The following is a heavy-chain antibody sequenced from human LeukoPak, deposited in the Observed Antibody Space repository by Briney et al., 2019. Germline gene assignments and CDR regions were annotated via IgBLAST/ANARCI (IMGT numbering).Heavy chain of an antibody. CDR3: ARVAVEMATIDQYFQH. D-gene: IGHD5-24*01. V-gene: IGHV1-46*01. J-gene: IGHJ1*01. CDR2: INPSGGST. CDR1: GYTFTSYY. Sequence: GASVKVSCKASGYTFTSYYMHWVRQAPGQGLEWMGIINPSGGSTSYAQKFQGRVTMTRDTSTSTVYMELSSLRSEDTAVYYCARVAVEMATIDQYFQHWGQGTLVTVSS.